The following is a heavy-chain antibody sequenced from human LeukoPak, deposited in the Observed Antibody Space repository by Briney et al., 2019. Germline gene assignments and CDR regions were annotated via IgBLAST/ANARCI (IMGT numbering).Heavy chain of an antibody. CDR3: ARGGYSGSDWTT. Sequence: SETLSLTCTVSGDSISSFYWNWIRQPPGKGLEWIGYIYHSGDTRYNPSLKSRVTISVDTFKSQFSLKLSSVTAADTAVYYCARGGYSGSDWTTWGQGTLVTVSS. CDR1: GDSISSFY. J-gene: IGHJ5*02. D-gene: IGHD5-12*01. CDR2: IYHSGDT. V-gene: IGHV4-59*01.